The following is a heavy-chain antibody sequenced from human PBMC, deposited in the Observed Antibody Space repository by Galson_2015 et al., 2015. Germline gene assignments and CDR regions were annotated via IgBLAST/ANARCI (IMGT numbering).Heavy chain of an antibody. CDR2: MNPNNDNT. Sequence: SVKVSCKASGYTFTRYDINWVRQAPGQGLEWMGWMNPNNDNTDYAQKFQGRVTMTRNTSISTAYMELSSLRSADTAVYYCARSSRWAGVDASDIWRQGTLLTVSS. CDR3: ARSSRWAGVDASDI. D-gene: IGHD6-19*01. V-gene: IGHV1-8*01. J-gene: IGHJ3*02. CDR1: GYTFTRYD.